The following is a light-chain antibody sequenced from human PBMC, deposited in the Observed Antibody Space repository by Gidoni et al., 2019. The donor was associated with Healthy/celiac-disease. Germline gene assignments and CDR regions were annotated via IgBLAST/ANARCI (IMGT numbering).Light chain of an antibody. CDR1: NTGSNS. CDR2: DDS. Sequence: SYVLTQPPAVTVAPGQTARITCGGNNTGSNSVHWYQQKPGQAPVLVVYDDSDRPSGIPERFSGSNSGNTATLTISRVEVGDEADYYCQVWDSSSDHVVFGGGTKLTVL. V-gene: IGLV3-21*02. J-gene: IGLJ2*01. CDR3: QVWDSSSDHVV.